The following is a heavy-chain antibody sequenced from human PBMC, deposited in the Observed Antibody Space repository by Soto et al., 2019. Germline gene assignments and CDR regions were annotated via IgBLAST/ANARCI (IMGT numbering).Heavy chain of an antibody. V-gene: IGHV1-69*13. J-gene: IGHJ5*02. Sequence: ASVKVSCKASGGTFSSYAISWVRQAPGQGLEWMGGIIPIFGTANYAQKFQGRVTITADESTSTAYMELSSLRSEDTAVYYCARDGCSGGSCSLARPLYNWFAPWGEGPLVPV. CDR3: ARDGCSGGSCSLARPLYNWFAP. CDR1: GGTFSSYA. CDR2: IIPIFGTA. D-gene: IGHD2-15*01.